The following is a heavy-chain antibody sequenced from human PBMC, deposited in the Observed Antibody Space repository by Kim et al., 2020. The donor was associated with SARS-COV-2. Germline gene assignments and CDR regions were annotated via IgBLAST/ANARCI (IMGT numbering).Heavy chain of an antibody. D-gene: IGHD3-16*01. CDR3: TTAHLGDY. CDR2: GGTT. Sequence: GGTTDYAAPVKGRFTISIDDSKNTLYLQMNSLKTEDTAVYYCTTAHLGDYWGQGTLVTVSS. J-gene: IGHJ4*02. V-gene: IGHV3-15*01.